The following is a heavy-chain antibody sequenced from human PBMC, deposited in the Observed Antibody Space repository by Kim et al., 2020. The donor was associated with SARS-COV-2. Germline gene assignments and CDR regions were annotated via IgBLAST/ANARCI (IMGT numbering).Heavy chain of an antibody. J-gene: IGHJ4*02. D-gene: IGHD3-10*01. Sequence: AHSVNGRFTLSRDNSKNTRYLKMNSLRAEDTAVYYCARNPPAMVRGVVDYWGQGTLVTVSS. V-gene: IGHV3-23*03. CDR3: ARNPPAMVRGVVDY.